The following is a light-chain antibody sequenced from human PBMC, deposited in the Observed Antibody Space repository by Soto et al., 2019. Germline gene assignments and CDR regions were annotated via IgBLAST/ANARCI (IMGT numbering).Light chain of an antibody. CDR1: SSDVGGYNF. CDR3: CSHSGSSTWM. J-gene: IGLJ3*02. Sequence: QSALTQTASVSGSPGQSITISCTGTSSDVGGYNFVSWYQQHPGKAPKLIVHEVANRLSGVSGRLSGSKSGNTAFLAISGLQAEDEAVYYCCSHSGSSTWMCGGGTKLTVL. CDR2: EVA. V-gene: IGLV2-14*03.